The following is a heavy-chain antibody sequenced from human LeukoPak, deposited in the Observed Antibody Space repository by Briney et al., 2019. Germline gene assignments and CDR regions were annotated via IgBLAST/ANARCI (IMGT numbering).Heavy chain of an antibody. D-gene: IGHD3-22*01. V-gene: IGHV4-39*01. CDR3: ARLGASSGYYDY. J-gene: IGHJ4*02. CDR2: IYSRGTT. Sequence: SETLSLTCTVSGGSISSGNYYWGWIRQPPGKGLEWIGSIYSRGTTYYNPSLKSRVTISLDTSKNQFSLKLSSGTAADTAVYYCARLGASSGYYDYWGQGTLVTVSS. CDR1: GGSISSGNYY.